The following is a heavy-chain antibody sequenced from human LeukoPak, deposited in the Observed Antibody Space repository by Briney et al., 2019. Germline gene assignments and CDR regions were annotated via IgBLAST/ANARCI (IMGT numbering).Heavy chain of an antibody. CDR3: ARSADRSGYFREITLYYFDY. CDR1: GFTFSSYG. J-gene: IGHJ4*02. Sequence: GRSLRLSCAASGFTFSSYGMHWVRQAPGKGLEWVAVIWYDGSNKYYADSVKGRFTISRDNAKNSLYLQMNSLRAEDTAVYYCARSADRSGYFREITLYYFDYWGQGTLVTVSS. V-gene: IGHV3-33*01. CDR2: IWYDGSNK. D-gene: IGHD3-22*01.